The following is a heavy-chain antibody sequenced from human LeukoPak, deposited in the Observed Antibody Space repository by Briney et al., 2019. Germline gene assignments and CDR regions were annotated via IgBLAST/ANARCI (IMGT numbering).Heavy chain of an antibody. Sequence: ASVKVSCKASGYTFTCYYMHWVRQAPGQGLEWMGWINPNSGGTNYAQKFQGRVTMTRDTSISTAYMELSRLRSDDTAVYYCARAIRYFDQADYYYGMDVWGQGTTVTVSS. J-gene: IGHJ6*02. D-gene: IGHD3-9*01. V-gene: IGHV1-2*02. CDR2: INPNSGGT. CDR1: GYTFTCYY. CDR3: ARAIRYFDQADYYYGMDV.